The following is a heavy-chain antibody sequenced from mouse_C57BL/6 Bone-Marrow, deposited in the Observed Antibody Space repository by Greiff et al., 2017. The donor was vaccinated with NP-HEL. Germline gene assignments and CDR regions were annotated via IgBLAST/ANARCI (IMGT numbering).Heavy chain of an antibody. Sequence: EVKLQESGPVLVKPGASVKMSCKASGYTFTDYYMNWVKQSHGKSLEWIGVINPYNGGTSYNQKFKGKATLTVDKSSSTAYMELNSLTSEDSAVYYCARILGYAMDYWGQGTSVTVSS. J-gene: IGHJ4*01. CDR1: GYTFTDYY. CDR3: ARILGYAMDY. V-gene: IGHV1-19*01. CDR2: INPYNGGT. D-gene: IGHD4-1*01.